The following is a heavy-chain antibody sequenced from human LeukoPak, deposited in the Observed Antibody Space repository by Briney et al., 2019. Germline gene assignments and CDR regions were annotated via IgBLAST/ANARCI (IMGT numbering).Heavy chain of an antibody. J-gene: IGHJ4*02. CDR3: AKGSGWYVRGHFDY. Sequence: PGGSLRLSCAASGFTFSSYGMHWVRQAPGKGLEWVAVISYDGSNKHYADSVKGRFTISRDNSKNTLYLQMNSLRAEDTAVYYCAKGSGWYVRGHFDYWGQGTLVTVSS. V-gene: IGHV3-30*18. CDR2: ISYDGSNK. D-gene: IGHD6-19*01. CDR1: GFTFSSYG.